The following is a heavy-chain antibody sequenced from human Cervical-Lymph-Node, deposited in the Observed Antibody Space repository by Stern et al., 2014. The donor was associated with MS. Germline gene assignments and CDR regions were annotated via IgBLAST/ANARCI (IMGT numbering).Heavy chain of an antibody. CDR2: IYYSGST. CDR1: GGSISSSSYY. Sequence: QLQLQESGPGLVKPSETLSLTCTVSGGSISSSSYYWGWIRQPPGKGLEWIGSIYYSGSTYYNPSLKSRVTISVDTSKNQFSLKLSSVTAADTAVYYCARQGFWSGYRAYYGMDVWGQGTTVTVSS. D-gene: IGHD3-3*01. V-gene: IGHV4-39*01. CDR3: ARQGFWSGYRAYYGMDV. J-gene: IGHJ6*02.